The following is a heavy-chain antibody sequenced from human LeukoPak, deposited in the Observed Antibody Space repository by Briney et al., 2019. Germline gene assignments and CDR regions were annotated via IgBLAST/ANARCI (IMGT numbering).Heavy chain of an antibody. V-gene: IGHV3-30*18. Sequence: GKSLRLSCAASGFTFSSYGMHWVRQAPGKGLEWVAVISYDGSNKYYADSVKGRFTISRDNSKNTLYLQMNSLRAEDTAVYYCAKDALGMFDYWGQGTLVTVSS. D-gene: IGHD7-27*01. CDR2: ISYDGSNK. J-gene: IGHJ4*02. CDR3: AKDALGMFDY. CDR1: GFTFSSYG.